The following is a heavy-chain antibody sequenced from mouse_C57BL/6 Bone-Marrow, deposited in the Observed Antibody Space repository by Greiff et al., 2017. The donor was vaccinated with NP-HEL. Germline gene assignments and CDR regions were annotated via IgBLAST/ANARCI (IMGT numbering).Heavy chain of an antibody. CDR3: ARPIYYDYDGDAMDY. Sequence: QVQLKESGPGLVQPSQSLSITCTVSGFSLTSYGVHWVRQSPGTGLEWLGVIWSGGSTDYNAAFISRLSISKDNSKSQVFFKMNSLQADDTAIYYCARPIYYDYDGDAMDYWGQGTSVTVSS. CDR2: IWSGGST. CDR1: GFSLTSYG. D-gene: IGHD2-4*01. V-gene: IGHV2-2*01. J-gene: IGHJ4*01.